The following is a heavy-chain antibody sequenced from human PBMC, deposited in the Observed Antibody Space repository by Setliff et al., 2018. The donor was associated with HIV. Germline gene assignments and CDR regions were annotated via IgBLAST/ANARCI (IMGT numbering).Heavy chain of an antibody. CDR3: ARVLTVTSDFDY. V-gene: IGHV3-49*04. D-gene: IGHD4-17*01. J-gene: IGHJ4*02. CDR1: GFTFGDYA. CDR2: IRSKAYGGTI. Sequence: PGGSLRLSCTTSGFTFGDYAMSWVRQAPGKGLEWVGFIRSKAYGGTIEYADSVKGRFTISRDNAKNTLYLQMNSLRVEDTAVYYCARVLTVTSDFDYWGQGTLVTVSS.